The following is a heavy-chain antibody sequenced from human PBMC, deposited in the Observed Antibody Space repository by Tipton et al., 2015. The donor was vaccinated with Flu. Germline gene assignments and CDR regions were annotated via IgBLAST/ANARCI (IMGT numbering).Heavy chain of an antibody. CDR3: AKGGANRFYYWSIDA. CDR2: ISYDGTTK. V-gene: IGHV3-30*18. Sequence: SLRLSCATSGFTFSSYGMHWVRQAPGKGLEWVAIISYDGTTKYNADSVKGRFTISRDNSKGTLYLQVNSQRPEDAALYYCAKGGANRFYYWSIDAWGQGATVTVSS. J-gene: IGHJ6*02. D-gene: IGHD2-8*01. CDR1: GFTFSSYG.